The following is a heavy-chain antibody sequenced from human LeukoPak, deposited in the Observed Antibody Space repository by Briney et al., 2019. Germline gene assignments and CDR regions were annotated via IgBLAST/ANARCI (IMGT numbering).Heavy chain of an antibody. V-gene: IGHV3-21*01. CDR2: ISSSSSYI. D-gene: IGHD3-3*01. Sequence: PGGSLRLSCAASGFTFSSYSMNWVRQAPGKGLEWVSSISSSSSYIYYADSVKGRSTISRDNAKNSLYLQMNSLRAEDTAVYYCARASYYDFWSGYYNYWGQGTLVTVSS. J-gene: IGHJ4*02. CDR3: ARASYYDFWSGYYNY. CDR1: GFTFSSYS.